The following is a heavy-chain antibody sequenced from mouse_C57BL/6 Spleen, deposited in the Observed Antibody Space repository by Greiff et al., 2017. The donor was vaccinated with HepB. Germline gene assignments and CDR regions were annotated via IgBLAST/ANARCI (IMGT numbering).Heavy chain of an antibody. J-gene: IGHJ1*03. CDR3: ARGTHWYFDV. Sequence: EVHLVESGGGLVKPGGSLKLSCAASGFTFSSYAMSWVRQTPEKRLEWVATISDGGSYTYYPDNVKGRFTISRDNAKNNLYLQMSHLKSEDTAMYYCARGTHWYFDVWGTGTTVTVSS. V-gene: IGHV5-4*01. CDR2: ISDGGSYT. CDR1: GFTFSSYA.